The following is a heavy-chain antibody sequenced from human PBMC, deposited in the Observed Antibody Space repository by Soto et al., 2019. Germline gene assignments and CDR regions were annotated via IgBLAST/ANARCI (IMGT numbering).Heavy chain of an antibody. CDR2: ISRSSTGI. CDR1: GFTFSLYS. J-gene: IGHJ6*02. D-gene: IGHD3-10*01. CDR3: ARAVTLGLDV. V-gene: IGHV3-48*02. Sequence: EVQLVESGGGLVQPGGSLRLSCAASGFTFSLYSMSWVRQAPGKGLAWVSYISRSSTGIHYADSVKGRFTISRADATNSMHLQMNSLRDGDTAVYYFARAVTLGLDVWGQGTTVSISS.